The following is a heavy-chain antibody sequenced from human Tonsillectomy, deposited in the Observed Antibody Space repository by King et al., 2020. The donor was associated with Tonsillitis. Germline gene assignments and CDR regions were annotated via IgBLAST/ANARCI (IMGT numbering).Heavy chain of an antibody. CDR3: ASGNDAFYYGLDV. V-gene: IGHV4-34*01. Sequence: VQLQQWGAGLLKPSETLSLTCAVYGGSFSGYYWSWIRQPPGKGLEWIGEINHSVSTNYNPSLKSRVTISVDTSKNQCSLKLSSVTAADTAVYYCASGNDAFYYGLDVWGQGTTVTVSS. J-gene: IGHJ6*02. CDR2: INHSVST. D-gene: IGHD1-1*01. CDR1: GGSFSGYY.